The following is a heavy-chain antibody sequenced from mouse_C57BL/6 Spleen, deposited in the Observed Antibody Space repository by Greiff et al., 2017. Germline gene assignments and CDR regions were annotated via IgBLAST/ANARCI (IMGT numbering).Heavy chain of an antibody. CDR1: GFNIKDYY. CDR2: INPSSGYT. CDR3: ANLEYFDY. J-gene: IGHJ2*01. V-gene: IGHV1-7*01. Sequence: QVQLQQSGAELVKPGASVKLSCTASGFNIKDYYMHWVKQRPGQGLEWIGYINPSSGYTKYNQKFKDKATLTADKSSSTAYMQLSSLTYEDSAVYYCANLEYFDYWGQGTTLTVSS.